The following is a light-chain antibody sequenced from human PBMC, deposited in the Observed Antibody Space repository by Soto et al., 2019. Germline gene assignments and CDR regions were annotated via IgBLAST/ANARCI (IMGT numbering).Light chain of an antibody. Sequence: QSALTQPPSASGSPGQSVTISCTGTSSDVGGYKYVSWYQQHPGKVPKLMIYEVSKRPSGVPDRFSGSKSGNTASLTVSGLQAEDEADYYCSSYTTRSTLVFGGGTKLTVL. J-gene: IGLJ2*01. CDR3: SSYTTRSTLV. CDR1: SSDVGGYKY. CDR2: EVS. V-gene: IGLV2-8*01.